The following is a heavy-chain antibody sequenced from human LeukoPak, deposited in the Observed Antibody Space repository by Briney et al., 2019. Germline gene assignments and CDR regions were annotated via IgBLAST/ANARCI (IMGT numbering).Heavy chain of an antibody. CDR2: ILTSGTT. CDR1: NGSISSDH. CDR3: ARDIGYSSSWYNFDY. D-gene: IGHD6-13*01. Sequence: SETLSLTCTVSNGSISSDHWSWVRQPPGKGLEWIGYILTSGTTNYNPSLKSRLTISVDTSKNQFTLKLSSVTAADTAVYYCARDIGYSSSWYNFDYWGQGTLVTVSS. V-gene: IGHV4-4*09. J-gene: IGHJ4*02.